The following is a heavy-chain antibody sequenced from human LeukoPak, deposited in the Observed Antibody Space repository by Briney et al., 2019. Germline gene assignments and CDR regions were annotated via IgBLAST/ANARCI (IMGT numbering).Heavy chain of an antibody. D-gene: IGHD3-3*01. CDR2: ISSRGTTI. CDR1: GFTFGDYY. CDR3: ARELLTLNPSDDYAFDI. J-gene: IGHJ3*02. V-gene: IGHV3-11*01. Sequence: PGGSLRLSCAASGFTFGDYYMSWIRQAPGKGLEWLSYISSRGTTIYYGDSVKGRFTISRDNSMNLLYLQMNGLRAEDTAVYYCARELLTLNPSDDYAFDIWGQGTLVTVSS.